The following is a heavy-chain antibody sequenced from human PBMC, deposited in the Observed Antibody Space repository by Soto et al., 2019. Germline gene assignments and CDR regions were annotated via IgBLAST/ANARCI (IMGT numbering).Heavy chain of an antibody. V-gene: IGHV3-30*18. Sequence: QVQLVESGGGVVQPGRSLRLSCAASGFTCSSYGMHWVRQAPGKGLDLVAVISYHGSDQYYADSVKGRYTISRDNSKNTVHLQMNSLRAEDTAVYYCAKEVRYYYDSRGVDAFDIWGQGTVVTVSS. CDR1: GFTCSSYG. CDR3: AKEVRYYYDSRGVDAFDI. D-gene: IGHD3-22*01. CDR2: ISYHGSDQ. J-gene: IGHJ3*02.